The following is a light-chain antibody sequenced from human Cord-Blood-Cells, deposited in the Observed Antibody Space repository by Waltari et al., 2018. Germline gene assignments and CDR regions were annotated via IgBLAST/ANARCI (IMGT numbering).Light chain of an antibody. CDR3: QQYYSTPSIT. CDR2: WAS. CDR1: QSVLYSSNNKDT. V-gene: IGKV4-1*01. Sequence: DIVMTQCPESLAVSLGERPTINCKSNQSVLYSSNNKDTLAWCQHKPGQPPTLLIYWASTRESGVPDRFSGSGSGTDFTLTIISLQAEDVAVYYCQQYYSTPSITFGQGTRLEIK. J-gene: IGKJ5*01.